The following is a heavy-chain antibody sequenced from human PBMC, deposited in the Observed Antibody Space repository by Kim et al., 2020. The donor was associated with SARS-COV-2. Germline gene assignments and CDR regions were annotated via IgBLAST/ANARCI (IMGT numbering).Heavy chain of an antibody. J-gene: IGHJ4*02. Sequence: GESLKISCKGSGYSFTSYWIGWVRQMPGKGLEWMGIIYPGDSDTRYSPSFQGQVTISADKSISTAYLQWSSLKASDTAMYYCARGGWNYGIGTNFDYWGQGTLVTVSS. D-gene: IGHD1-7*01. CDR3: ARGGWNYGIGTNFDY. CDR1: GYSFTSYW. CDR2: IYPGDSDT. V-gene: IGHV5-51*01.